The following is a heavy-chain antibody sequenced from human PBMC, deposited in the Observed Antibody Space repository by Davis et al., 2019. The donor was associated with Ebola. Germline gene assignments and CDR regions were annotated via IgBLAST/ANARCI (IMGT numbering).Heavy chain of an antibody. J-gene: IGHJ2*01. D-gene: IGHD6-19*01. CDR1: GFNLNTYA. CDR2: LSGTGDSK. CDR3: VKVPASRYTNGWHWYFDL. Sequence: GGSLRLSCVASGFNLNTYAMSWVRQAPGRGLEWVSSLSGTGDSKYYADSVKDRFTFSRDISKNTLYLQLNSLRAEDTAVYYCVKVPASRYTNGWHWYFDLWGRGTLVTVSS. V-gene: IGHV3-23*01.